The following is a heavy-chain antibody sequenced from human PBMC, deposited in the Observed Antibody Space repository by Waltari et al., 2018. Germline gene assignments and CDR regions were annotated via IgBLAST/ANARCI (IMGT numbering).Heavy chain of an antibody. CDR1: GYTFANYW. CDR3: ARMERDLWSGKDHNIDMDV. V-gene: IGHV5-51*03. CDR2: VYARDADI. J-gene: IGHJ6*03. D-gene: IGHD3-3*01. Sequence: EVQLVQSGAELKKPGQSLMIPCQGSGYTFANYWLAWVRQWPGKGLEWMGRVYARDADISDSRTVEGHVTCSVDKSSSTAYLQWSSLKASDTANYYCARMERDLWSGKDHNIDMDVWGEGTTV.